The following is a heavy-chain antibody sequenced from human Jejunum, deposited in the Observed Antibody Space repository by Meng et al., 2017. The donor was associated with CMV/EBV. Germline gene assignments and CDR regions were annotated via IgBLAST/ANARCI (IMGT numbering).Heavy chain of an antibody. Sequence: CYSMHWVRQAPGQGLEWMAWINPTSGGTNYAQKFQGRVTMTRDTSISTAYMELSRLRSDDTAMYYCVREGFCSTTSCFRPYGMDVWGQGTTVTVSS. CDR3: VREGFCSTTSCFRPYGMDV. V-gene: IGHV1-2*02. J-gene: IGHJ6*02. CDR1: CYS. D-gene: IGHD2-2*01. CDR2: INPTSGGT.